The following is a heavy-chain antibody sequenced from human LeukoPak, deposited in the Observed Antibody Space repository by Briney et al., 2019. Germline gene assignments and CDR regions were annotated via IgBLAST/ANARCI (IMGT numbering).Heavy chain of an antibody. CDR1: GFTFSSYW. V-gene: IGHV3-74*01. D-gene: IGHD6-13*01. Sequence: PGGSLRLSCAASGFTFSSYWMHWVRQAPGKGLVWVSRINSDGSSTSYADSVKGRFIISRDNTKKSLYLQMNSLRVEDTAVYYCARAAGWLDPWGRGTLVTVPP. CDR2: INSDGSST. CDR3: ARAAGWLDP. J-gene: IGHJ5*02.